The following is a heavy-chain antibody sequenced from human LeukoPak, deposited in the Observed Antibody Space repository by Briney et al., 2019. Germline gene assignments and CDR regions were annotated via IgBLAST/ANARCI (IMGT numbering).Heavy chain of an antibody. CDR2: INHSGST. V-gene: IGHV4-34*01. Sequence: LRLSCAASGFTFSSYAMSWIRQPPGKGLEWIGEINHSGSTNYNPSLKSRVTISVDTSKNQFSLKLSSVTAADTAVYYCARGGYSGYDSDYWGQGTLVTVSS. CDR3: ARGGYSGYDSDY. J-gene: IGHJ4*02. CDR1: GFTFSSYA. D-gene: IGHD5-12*01.